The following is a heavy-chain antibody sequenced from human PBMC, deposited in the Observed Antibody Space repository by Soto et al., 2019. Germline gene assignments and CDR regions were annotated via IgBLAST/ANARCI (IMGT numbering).Heavy chain of an antibody. J-gene: IGHJ6*02. D-gene: IGHD2-21*01. V-gene: IGHV3-30*03. CDR1: GFTFSSYG. CDR3: AIVVITSWGMDV. CDR2: ISYDGSNQ. Sequence: QVQLVESGGGVVQPGRSLRLSCAASGFTFSSYGMHWVRQAPGKGLEWVAAISYDGSNQYYADSVKGRFTISRDNSRDTLYLQMNSLRDEDTAVYYCAIVVITSWGMDVWGQGTTVTVSS.